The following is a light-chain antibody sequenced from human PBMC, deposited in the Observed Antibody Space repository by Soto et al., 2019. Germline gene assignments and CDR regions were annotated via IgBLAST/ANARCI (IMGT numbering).Light chain of an antibody. Sequence: EIVLTQSPATLSLSPGERASLSCRASQSISTYLAWYQHKPGQAPRLLIYDASNRATGIPARFSSSGSGTDFTLTISSLEPEDCAVYYCQQRTDWPLFGPGTKVDMK. CDR3: QQRTDWPL. V-gene: IGKV3-11*01. CDR1: QSISTY. CDR2: DAS. J-gene: IGKJ3*01.